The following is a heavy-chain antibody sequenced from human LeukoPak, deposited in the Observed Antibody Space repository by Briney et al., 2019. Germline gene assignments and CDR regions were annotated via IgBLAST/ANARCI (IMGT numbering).Heavy chain of an antibody. V-gene: IGHV4-39*07. Sequence: SETLSLTCTVSGGSISSGGYYWGWIRQPPGKGLEWIGNIYLSGSTYYNPSLKSRVTISVDTSKNQFSLKLSSVTAADTAVYYCARASSGWSDYWGQGTLVTVSS. CDR2: IYLSGST. CDR3: ARASSGWSDY. CDR1: GGSISSGGYY. J-gene: IGHJ4*02. D-gene: IGHD6-19*01.